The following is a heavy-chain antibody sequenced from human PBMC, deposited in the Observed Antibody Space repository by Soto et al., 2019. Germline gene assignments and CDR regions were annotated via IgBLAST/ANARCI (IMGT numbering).Heavy chain of an antibody. CDR3: ARDWTSPSSVISSSPLVGSFVP. J-gene: IGHJ5*02. V-gene: IGHV1-18*04. Sequence: ASVKVSCKASGYTLTDHGISWVRQAPGQGLEWMGWINPYNANTRYGEKVQGRVTMTTDTSSTVYMELTGLTSDDTAVYYCARDWTSPSSVISSSPLVGSFVPWG. D-gene: IGHD3-10*01. CDR1: GYTLTDHG. CDR2: INPYNANT.